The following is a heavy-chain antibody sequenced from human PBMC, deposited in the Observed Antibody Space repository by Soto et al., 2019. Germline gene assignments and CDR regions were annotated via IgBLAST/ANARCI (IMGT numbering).Heavy chain of an antibody. Sequence: QVQLVQSGAEVKKPGASVKVSCKASGYTFTSYGISWVRQAPGQGLAWMGWISAYNGNTNYAQKLQGRVTMTTDTSTSPAYMGLRSLRSDDTAVYYCAREGGCSGGSCYSLRWYGMDVWGEATTVTVSS. CDR1: GYTFTSYG. V-gene: IGHV1-18*01. D-gene: IGHD2-15*01. CDR2: ISAYNGNT. CDR3: AREGGCSGGSCYSLRWYGMDV. J-gene: IGHJ6*04.